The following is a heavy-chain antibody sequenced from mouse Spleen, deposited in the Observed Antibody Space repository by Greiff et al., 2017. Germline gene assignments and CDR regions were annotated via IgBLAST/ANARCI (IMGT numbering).Heavy chain of an antibody. V-gene: IGHV2-5-1*01. CDR1: GFSLTSYG. J-gene: IGHJ4*01. Sequence: VKLQQSGPSLVQPSQSLSITCTVSGFSLTSYGVHWVRQSPGKGLEWLGVIWRGGSTDYNAAFMSRLSITKDNSKSQVFFKMNSLQADDTAIYYCAKENDYDVRYAMDYWGQGTSVTVSS. CDR2: IWRGGST. CDR3: AKENDYDVRYAMDY. D-gene: IGHD2-4*01.